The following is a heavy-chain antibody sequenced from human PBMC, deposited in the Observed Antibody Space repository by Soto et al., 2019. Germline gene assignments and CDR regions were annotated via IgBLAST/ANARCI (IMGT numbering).Heavy chain of an antibody. J-gene: IGHJ3*01. D-gene: IGHD2-2*01. CDR3: ARELIVEGPIAKVAYENAFDL. V-gene: IGHV3-21*01. CDR2: VSRSLTYT. CDR1: GFILDKYN. Sequence: EVQLVESGGGLGKPGGSPRLSCGASGFILDKYNMNWVRQAPGKGLEWVSSVSRSLTYTYAESVKGRFSISRDYAKNSVSLQMNSLRADDTAVYYCARELIVEGPIAKVAYENAFDLWGQGTMVIVSS.